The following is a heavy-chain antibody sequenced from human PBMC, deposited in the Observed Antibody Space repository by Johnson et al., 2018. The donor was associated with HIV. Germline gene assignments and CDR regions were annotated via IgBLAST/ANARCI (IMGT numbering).Heavy chain of an antibody. V-gene: IGHV3-20*04. CDR1: GFTFSSYA. J-gene: IGHJ3*02. CDR3: AREANAFDI. CDR2: VNWNGGST. Sequence: EVQLVESGGGVVQPGRSLRLSCAASGFTFSSYAMHWVRQAPGKGLEWVSNVNWNGGSTGYADSVKGRFTISRDNAKNSLYLQMNSLRAEDTAVYYCAREANAFDIWGQGTMVTVSS.